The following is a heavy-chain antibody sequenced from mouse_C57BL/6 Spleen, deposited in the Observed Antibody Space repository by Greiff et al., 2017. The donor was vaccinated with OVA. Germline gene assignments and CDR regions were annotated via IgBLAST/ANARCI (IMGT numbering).Heavy chain of an antibody. CDR2: ISNGGGST. V-gene: IGHV5-12*01. CDR3: ARGLTGSYFDV. J-gene: IGHJ1*03. Sequence: EVKLQESGGGLVQPGGSLKLSCAASGFTFSDYYMYWVRQTPEKRLEWVAYISNGGGSTYYPDTVKGRFTISRDNAKNTLYLQMSRLKSEDTAMYYCARGLTGSYFDVWGTGTTVTVSS. D-gene: IGHD4-1*01. CDR1: GFTFSDYY.